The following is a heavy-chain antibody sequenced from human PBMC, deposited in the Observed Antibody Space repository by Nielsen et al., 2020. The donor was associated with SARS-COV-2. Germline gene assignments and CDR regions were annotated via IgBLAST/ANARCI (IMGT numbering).Heavy chain of an antibody. CDR3: AKDDTPYDFWSGYSKRGDYYYYGMDV. CDR2: ISGSGGST. D-gene: IGHD3-3*01. Sequence: GGFLRLSCAASGFTFSSYAMSWVRQAPGKGLEWVSAISGSGGSTYYADSVKGRFTISRDNSKNTLYLQMNSLRAEDTAVYYCAKDDTPYDFWSGYSKRGDYYYYGMDVWGQGTTVTVSS. J-gene: IGHJ6*02. CDR1: GFTFSSYA. V-gene: IGHV3-23*01.